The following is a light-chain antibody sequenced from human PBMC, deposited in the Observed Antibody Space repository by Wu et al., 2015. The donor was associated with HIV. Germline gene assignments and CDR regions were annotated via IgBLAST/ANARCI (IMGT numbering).Light chain of an antibody. CDR2: NAS. V-gene: IGKV1-27*01. CDR1: QGISTY. Sequence: DIQMTQSPSSLSASVGGRVTITCRASQGISTYLAWYQQKPGKTPKLLISNASTLQSGVPSRFSGSGSGTDFTLTISSLQPEDVAIYYCQKYNSAPLTFGGGTKVEIK. CDR3: QKYNSAPLT. J-gene: IGKJ4*01.